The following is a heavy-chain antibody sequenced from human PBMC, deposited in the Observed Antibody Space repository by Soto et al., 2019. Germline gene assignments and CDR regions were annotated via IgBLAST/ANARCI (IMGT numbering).Heavy chain of an antibody. Sequence: DVQLVESGGGLVQPGGSLRLSCAASGFTFSSYWMHWVRQAPGKGLVWVSRINVDGSTTTYADSVKGRFTISRDNAKNTLYLQMNSLRAEDTGIYYCTAMTYWGQGTLVTVSS. D-gene: IGHD2-21*02. V-gene: IGHV3-74*01. CDR3: TAMTY. CDR2: INVDGSTT. J-gene: IGHJ4*02. CDR1: GFTFSSYW.